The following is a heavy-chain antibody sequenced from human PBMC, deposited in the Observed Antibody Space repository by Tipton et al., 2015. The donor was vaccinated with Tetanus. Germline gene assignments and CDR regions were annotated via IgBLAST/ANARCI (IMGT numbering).Heavy chain of an antibody. CDR1: GFTFTRFA. V-gene: IGHV3-23*01. J-gene: IGHJ4*01. CDR2: INNGGNP. Sequence: SLRLSCAASGFTFTRFALSWVRQAPGKAPEWVASINNGGNPYYANSVVGRFTVSRDIPKNTLYLQMDSLRDDDTAVYYCAKDHESSGWPAVDHWGHGTLVTVSS. CDR3: AKDHESSGWPAVDH. D-gene: IGHD3-22*01.